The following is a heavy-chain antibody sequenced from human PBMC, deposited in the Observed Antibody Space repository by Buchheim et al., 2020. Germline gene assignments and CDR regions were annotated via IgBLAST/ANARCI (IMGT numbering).Heavy chain of an antibody. CDR2: ISYDGSNK. D-gene: IGHD5-18*01. CDR3: GREGKGIQLWFTDY. J-gene: IGHJ4*02. CDR1: GFTFSSYA. Sequence: QVQLVESGGGVVQPGRSLRLSCAASGFTFSSYAMHWVRQAPGKGLEWVAVISYDGSNKYYADSVKGRFTISRDNSKNTLYLQKDSLRAEETAVYYCGREGKGIQLWFTDYWGQGTL. V-gene: IGHV3-30-3*01.